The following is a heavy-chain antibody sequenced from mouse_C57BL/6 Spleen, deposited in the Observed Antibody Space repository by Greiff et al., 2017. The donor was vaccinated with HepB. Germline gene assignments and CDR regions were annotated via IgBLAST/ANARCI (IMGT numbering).Heavy chain of an antibody. CDR3: ARSDFTNGYFDV. D-gene: IGHD1-1*01. CDR1: GYTFTSYW. CDR2: IDPSDSYT. J-gene: IGHJ1*03. V-gene: IGHV1-69*01. Sequence: VQLQQPGAELVMPGASVKLSCKASGYTFTSYWMHWVKQRPGQGLEWIGEIDPSDSYTNYNQKFKGKSTLTVDKSSSTAYMQLSSLTSEDSAVYYCARSDFTNGYFDVWGTGTTVTVSS.